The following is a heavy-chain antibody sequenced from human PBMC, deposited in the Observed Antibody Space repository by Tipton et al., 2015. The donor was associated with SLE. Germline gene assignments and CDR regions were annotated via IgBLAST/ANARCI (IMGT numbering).Heavy chain of an antibody. J-gene: IGHJ4*02. D-gene: IGHD3-22*01. CDR2: INHSGST. CDR1: GGSFSGYY. CDR3: ASWLLYYFDY. Sequence: TLSLTCAVYGGSFSGYYWSWIRQPPGKGLEWIGEINHSGSTNYNPSLKSRVTISVDTSKNQFSLKLSSVTAADTAVYYCASWLLYYFDYWGQGTLVTVSS. V-gene: IGHV4-34*01.